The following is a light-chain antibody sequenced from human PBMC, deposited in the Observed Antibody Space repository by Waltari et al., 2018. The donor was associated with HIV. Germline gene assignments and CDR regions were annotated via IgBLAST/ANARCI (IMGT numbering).Light chain of an antibody. V-gene: IGKV1-5*03. CDR3: QQFSTYSRT. CDR1: QSIGTW. CDR2: KAS. Sequence: DIQMTQSPSTLSASAGDRVTITCRASQSIGTWLAWYQQKPGKAPKVLIYKASTLKSGVPSRFSGSGSGAEFTLTISSLQPEDFATYYCQQFSTYSRTFGQGTKVEIK. J-gene: IGKJ1*01.